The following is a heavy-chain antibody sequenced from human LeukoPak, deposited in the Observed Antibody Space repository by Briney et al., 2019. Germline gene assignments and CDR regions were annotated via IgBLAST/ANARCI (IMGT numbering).Heavy chain of an antibody. D-gene: IGHD2-21*02. CDR3: TTEYCGGVCYSSLCFAY. CDR1: GFTFSDTW. J-gene: IGHJ4*02. Sequence: GGSLRLSCAASGFTFSDTWMSWVRQAPGKGLEWVGRIKSKTDGGTTDYAAPVKDRFTISRDDSKNTLYLHMNSLKTEDTAVYYCTTEYCGGVCYSSLCFAYWGQGTLVTVSS. CDR2: IKSKTDGGTT. V-gene: IGHV3-15*01.